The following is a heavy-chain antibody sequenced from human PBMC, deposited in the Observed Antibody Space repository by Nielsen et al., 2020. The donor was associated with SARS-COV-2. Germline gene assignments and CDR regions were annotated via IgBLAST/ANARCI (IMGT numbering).Heavy chain of an antibody. CDR2: INTNTGNP. CDR1: GYTFTSYA. J-gene: IGHJ4*02. D-gene: IGHD6-13*01. Sequence: ASVKVSCKASGYTFTSYAMNWVRQAPGQGLEWMGWINTNTGNPTYAQGFTGRFVFSLDTSVSTAYLQISSLKAEDTAAYYCARVQLVNPYLTLPHFDYWGQGTLVTVSS. V-gene: IGHV7-4-1*02. CDR3: ARVQLVNPYLTLPHFDY.